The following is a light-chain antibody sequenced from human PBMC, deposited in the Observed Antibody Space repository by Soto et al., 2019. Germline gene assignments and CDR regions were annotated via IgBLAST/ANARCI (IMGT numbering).Light chain of an antibody. Sequence: QSALTQPASVSGSPGQSITISCTGTSGDIGSYNLLFWYQQHAGKAPKLMIYDDTKRPSGVSDRFSASKSGTTASLTISGLEAEDEADYYCCSYAGRNSWVFGGGTKVTVL. V-gene: IGLV2-23*01. CDR3: CSYAGRNSWV. J-gene: IGLJ3*02. CDR1: SGDIGSYNL. CDR2: DDT.